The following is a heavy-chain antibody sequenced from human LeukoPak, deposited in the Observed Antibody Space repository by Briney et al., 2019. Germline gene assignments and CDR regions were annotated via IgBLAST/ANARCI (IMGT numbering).Heavy chain of an antibody. CDR1: GDSISRYY. CDR3: ARHTERGQQLAD. V-gene: IGHV4-59*08. Sequence: PSETLSLTCTVSGDSISRYYWIWIRQPPGKGLECVGYIYYTGTTNYNPSLKSRVTMSVDTSKNQFSLRLKSVTAADTAVYYCARHTERGQQLADWGQGILVTVAS. D-gene: IGHD6-13*01. J-gene: IGHJ4*02. CDR2: IYYTGTT.